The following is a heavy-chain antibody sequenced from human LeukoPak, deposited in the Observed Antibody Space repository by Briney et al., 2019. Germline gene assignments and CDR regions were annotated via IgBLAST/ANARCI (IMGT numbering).Heavy chain of an antibody. CDR1: GGSISSYY. D-gene: IGHD1-26*01. CDR3: ARVGWELLDL. J-gene: IGHJ5*02. V-gene: IGHV4-59*01. CDR2: IYYSGST. Sequence: SETLSLTCTVSGGSISSYYWSWIRQPPGKGLEWIGYIYYSGSTNYNPSLKSRVTISVDTSKNQFSLKLSSVTAADMAVYYCARVGWELLDLWGQGTLVTVSS.